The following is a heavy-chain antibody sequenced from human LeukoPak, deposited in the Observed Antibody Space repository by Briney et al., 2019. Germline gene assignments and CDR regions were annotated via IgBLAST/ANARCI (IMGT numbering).Heavy chain of an antibody. CDR3: AKDSPTVTTPLGY. V-gene: IGHV3-23*01. D-gene: IGHD4-17*01. CDR2: MSGGGGST. J-gene: IGHJ4*02. CDR1: GFTFSSYA. Sequence: GGSLRLSCAASGFTFSSYAMSWVRQAPGRGLEWVSAMSGGGGSTNYADSVKGRFTISRDNSKNTLYLQMNSLRAEDTAVYYCAKDSPTVTTPLGYWGQGTLVTVSS.